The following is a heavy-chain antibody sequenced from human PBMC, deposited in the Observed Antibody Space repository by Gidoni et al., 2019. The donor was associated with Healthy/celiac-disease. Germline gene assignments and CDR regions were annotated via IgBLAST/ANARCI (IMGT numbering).Heavy chain of an antibody. CDR2: ISGSGGST. V-gene: IGHV3-23*01. D-gene: IGHD3-22*01. CDR1: GFTFSSYA. J-gene: IGHJ4*02. CDR3: AKDSSITMIVVVLFDY. Sequence: EVQLLESGGGLLQPGGSLRLSCAASGFTFSSYAMSWVRQAPGKGLEWVSAISGSGGSTYYADSVKGRFTISRDNSKNTLYLQMNSLRAEDTAVYYCAKDSSITMIVVVLFDYWGQGTLVTVSS.